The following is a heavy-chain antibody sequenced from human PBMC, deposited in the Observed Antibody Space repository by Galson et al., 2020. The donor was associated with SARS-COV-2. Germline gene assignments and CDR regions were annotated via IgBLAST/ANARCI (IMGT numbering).Heavy chain of an antibody. CDR1: GVSLRGHH. Sequence: SETLSLTCAVYGVSLRGHHWSWIRQPPGKGLEFIGEINHSANTNYNPSLKSRLSISVDTSINQIYLNLTSVTAADTGVYFCARRRSSDLGYGLDVWGQGIT. J-gene: IGHJ6*02. V-gene: IGHV4-34*01. CDR3: ARRRSSDLGYGLDV. CDR2: INHSANT. D-gene: IGHD3-16*01.